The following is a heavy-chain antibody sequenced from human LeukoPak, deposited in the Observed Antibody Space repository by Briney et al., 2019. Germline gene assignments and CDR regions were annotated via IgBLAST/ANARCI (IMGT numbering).Heavy chain of an antibody. Sequence: PGRSLRLSCAASGFTFSSYDMHWVRQATGKGLEWVSAIGTAGDTYYPGSVKGRFTISRENAKNSLYLQMNSLRAGDTAVYYCARVDPIYGMDVWGQGTTVTVSS. CDR2: IGTAGDT. CDR1: GFTFSSYD. V-gene: IGHV3-13*01. CDR3: ARVDPIYGMDV. J-gene: IGHJ6*02.